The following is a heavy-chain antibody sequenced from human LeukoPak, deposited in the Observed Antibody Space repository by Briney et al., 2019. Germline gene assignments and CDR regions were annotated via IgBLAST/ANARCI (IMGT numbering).Heavy chain of an antibody. V-gene: IGHV3-23*01. CDR2: ISNTGLAT. J-gene: IGHJ3*02. D-gene: IGHD3-16*01. CDR1: GFTLGIYA. Sequence: GGSLRLSCAASGFTLGIYAMSWVRQAPGRGLEWVSGISNTGLATYYIDSVKGRFTISRDSSKNTLNLQMDSLRTEDTAVYYCAKVRKGVGAFDIWGQGIMVTVSS. CDR3: AKVRKGVGAFDI.